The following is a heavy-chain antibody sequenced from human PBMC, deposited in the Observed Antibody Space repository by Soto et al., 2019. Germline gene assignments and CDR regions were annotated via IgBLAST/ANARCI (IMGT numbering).Heavy chain of an antibody. Sequence: QVQLQESGPGLVKPSQTLSLTCTVSGVSMSSGGYYWTWIRQQPGKGLEWIGYTYYSGSTYYNPSLKSRLTISVDTSKNQFSLRLSSVTAADTAVYYCAREEAGAFDIWGQGTMVTVSS. CDR2: TYYSGST. V-gene: IGHV4-31*03. D-gene: IGHD3-10*01. J-gene: IGHJ3*02. CDR1: GVSMSSGGYY. CDR3: AREEAGAFDI.